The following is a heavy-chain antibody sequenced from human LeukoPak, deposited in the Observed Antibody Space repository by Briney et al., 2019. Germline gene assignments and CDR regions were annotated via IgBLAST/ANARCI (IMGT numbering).Heavy chain of an antibody. D-gene: IGHD3-10*01. CDR1: GYSISSDYY. V-gene: IGHV4-38-2*02. CDR3: ARDLSITLIRGVTFDY. Sequence: SETLSLTCTASGYSISSDYYWGWIRQPPGKGLEWIGNIYQTGSTYYNPSLTSRVTISIDTSKNQFSLKLSSVTAADTAVYYCARDLSITLIRGVTFDYWGQGALVTVSS. J-gene: IGHJ4*02. CDR2: IYQTGST.